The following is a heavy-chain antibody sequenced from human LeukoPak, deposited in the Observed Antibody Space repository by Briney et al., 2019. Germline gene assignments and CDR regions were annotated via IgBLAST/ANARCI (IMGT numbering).Heavy chain of an antibody. J-gene: IGHJ3*02. CDR1: GASVSGSNYY. Sequence: PSETLSLTCAVSGASVSGSNYYWGWIRQPPGKGLEWIGNIYSSGSTYYNASLQSRVTISIDTSKNQFSLKLSSVTAADTAVYYCARRPVAGAFDIWGQGTMVTVSS. CDR2: IYSSGST. D-gene: IGHD6-19*01. V-gene: IGHV4-39*01. CDR3: ARRPVAGAFDI.